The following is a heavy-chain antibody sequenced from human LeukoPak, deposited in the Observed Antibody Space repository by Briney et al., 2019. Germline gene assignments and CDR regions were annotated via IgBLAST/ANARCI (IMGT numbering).Heavy chain of an antibody. Sequence: ASVKVSCKASGYTFTGYYMHWVRQAPGQGLEWMGWINPNSGGTNYAQKFQGRVTMTRDTSISTAYMELSRLRSDDTAVYYCARGPRFSSGSYQVYWGQGALVTVSS. CDR2: INPNSGGT. CDR1: GYTFTGYY. D-gene: IGHD3-10*01. V-gene: IGHV1-2*02. J-gene: IGHJ4*02. CDR3: ARGPRFSSGSYQVY.